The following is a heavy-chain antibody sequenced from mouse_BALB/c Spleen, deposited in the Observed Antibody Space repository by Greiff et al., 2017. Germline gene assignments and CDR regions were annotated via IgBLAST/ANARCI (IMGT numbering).Heavy chain of an antibody. J-gene: IGHJ3*01. D-gene: IGHD2-4*01. CDR2: INPSTGYT. Sequence: VKLQESGAELAKPGASVKMSCKASGYTFTSYWMHWVKQRPGQGLEWIGYINPSTGYTEYNQKFKDKATLTADKSSSTAYMQLSSLTSEDSAVYYCARSLYDYDAWFAYWGQGTLVTVSA. V-gene: IGHV1-7*01. CDR1: GYTFTSYW. CDR3: ARSLYDYDAWFAY.